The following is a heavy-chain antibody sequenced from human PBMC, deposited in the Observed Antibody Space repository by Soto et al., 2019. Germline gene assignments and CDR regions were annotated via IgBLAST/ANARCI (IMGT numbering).Heavy chain of an antibody. CDR2: IKQDGSEK. CDR1: GFTFSSYW. V-gene: IGHV3-7*03. D-gene: IGHD7-27*01. J-gene: IGHJ3*02. Sequence: GGSLRLSCAASGFTFSSYWMSWVRQAPGKGLEWVANIKQDGSEKYYVDSVKGRFTISRDNAKNSLYLQMNSLRAEDTAVYDCARAGANWGSEGAFDIWGQGTMVTVSS. CDR3: ARAGANWGSEGAFDI.